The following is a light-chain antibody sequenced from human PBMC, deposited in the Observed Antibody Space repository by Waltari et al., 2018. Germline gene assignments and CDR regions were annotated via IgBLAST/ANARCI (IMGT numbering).Light chain of an antibody. V-gene: IGKV4-1*01. J-gene: IGKJ2*01. CDR1: QSVLYSSNNRNY. CDR3: QQYYSTPPYT. CDR2: CAS. Sequence: DIVMTQSPDSLAVSLGERATINCKSRQSVLYSSNNRNYLAWYQQKPGQPPKLLIYCASTRESGVPDRFSCSGSGTDFTLTISSLQAEDVAVYYCQQYYSTPPYTFGQGTKLEIK.